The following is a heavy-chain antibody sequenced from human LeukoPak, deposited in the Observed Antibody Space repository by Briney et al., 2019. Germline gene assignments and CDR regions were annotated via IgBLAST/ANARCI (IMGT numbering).Heavy chain of an antibody. Sequence: SETLSLTCTVSGGSISSYYWSWIRQPSGKGLEWIGYIYYSGSTNYNPSLKSRVTISVDTSKNQFSLKLSSVTAADTAVYYCTRWRRDIDPWGQGTLFTVSS. CDR1: GGSISSYY. CDR3: TRWRRDIDP. CDR2: IYYSGST. D-gene: IGHD3-3*01. J-gene: IGHJ5*02. V-gene: IGHV4-59*01.